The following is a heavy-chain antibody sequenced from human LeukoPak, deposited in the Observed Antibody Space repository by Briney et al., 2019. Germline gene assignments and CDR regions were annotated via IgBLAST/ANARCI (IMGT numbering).Heavy chain of an antibody. Sequence: SETLSLTCTVSGGSISSSNYYWGWIRQPPGKGLEWIGSIYYSGYTYYNPSLKSRVTISVDTSKNQFSLKLSSVTAADTAVYYCARQPGYCSGGSCYHFAYDYWGQGTLVTVSS. D-gene: IGHD2-15*01. CDR3: ARQPGYCSGGSCYHFAYDY. V-gene: IGHV4-39*01. CDR1: GGSISSSNYY. CDR2: IYYSGYT. J-gene: IGHJ4*02.